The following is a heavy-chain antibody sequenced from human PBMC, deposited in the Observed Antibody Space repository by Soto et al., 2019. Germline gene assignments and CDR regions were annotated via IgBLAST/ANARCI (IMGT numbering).Heavy chain of an antibody. V-gene: IGHV1-69*13. CDR1: GGTFSSYA. Sequence: SVKVSCKASGGTFSSYAISWVRQAPGQGLEWMGGIIPIFGTANYAQKFQGRVTITADESTSTAYMELSSLRSEDTAVYYCARDWVVNPYPYFXYWGQGTLVTVSS. CDR3: ARDWVVNPYPYFXY. CDR2: IIPIFGTA. J-gene: IGHJ4*02. D-gene: IGHD2-2*02.